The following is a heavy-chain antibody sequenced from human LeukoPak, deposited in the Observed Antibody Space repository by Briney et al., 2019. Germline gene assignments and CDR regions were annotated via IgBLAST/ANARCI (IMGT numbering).Heavy chain of an antibody. CDR3: ARRLVTAGITDFFDS. V-gene: IGHV3-23*01. D-gene: IGHD2-2*01. CDR2: ISGSGGSTST. Sequence: GGSLRLSCAASGFTFSSYAMSWVRRAPGKGLEWVSAISGSGGSTSTYYADSVKGRFTISRDNSKSTLYLQMNGLTAEDTALYYCARRLVTAGITDFFDSWGQGTLVSVSS. J-gene: IGHJ4*02. CDR1: GFTFSSYA.